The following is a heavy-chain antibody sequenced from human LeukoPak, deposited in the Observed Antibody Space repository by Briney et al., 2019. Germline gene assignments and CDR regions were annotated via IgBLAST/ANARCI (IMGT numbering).Heavy chain of an antibody. J-gene: IGHJ4*02. Sequence: GESLKISCKGSGYSFTSYWIGWVRQMPGQGLEWMGIIYPGDSDTRYSPSFQGQVTISADKSISTAYLQWSSLKASDTAMYYCAFAGRYSSGWFTFDYWGQGTLVTVSS. CDR2: IYPGDSDT. CDR3: AFAGRYSSGWFTFDY. D-gene: IGHD6-19*01. V-gene: IGHV5-51*01. CDR1: GYSFTSYW.